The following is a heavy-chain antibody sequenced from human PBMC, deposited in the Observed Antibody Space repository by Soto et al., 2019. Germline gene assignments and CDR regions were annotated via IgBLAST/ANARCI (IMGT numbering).Heavy chain of an antibody. V-gene: IGHV1-69*01. CDR1: GGTPSNSA. J-gene: IGHJ6*02. D-gene: IGHD3-22*01. Sequence: QVQLVQSGAEVKKPGSSVRVSCKASGGTPSNSAFSWVRQVTGQWLEWMPGIIPVFGIVKYAPNLEGRVTLTADESTNTAYMELSRLRYEDRAVYYCASGRIVVVVSRGYYGMDVWGQGTTVTVSS. CDR2: IIPVFGIV. CDR3: ASGRIVVVVSRGYYGMDV.